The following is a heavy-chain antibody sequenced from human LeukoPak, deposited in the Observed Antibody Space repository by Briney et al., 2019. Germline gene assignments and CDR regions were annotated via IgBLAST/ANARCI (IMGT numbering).Heavy chain of an antibody. CDR2: IYYSGST. CDR3: ARIPLIEAAAGVYYGMDV. J-gene: IGHJ6*02. Sequence: PSETLSLTCTVSGGSISSGGYYWSWIRQHPGKGLEWIGYIYYSGSTYYNPSLRSRVTISVDTSKNQFSLKLSSVTAADTAVYYCARIPLIEAAAGVYYGMDVWGQGTTVTVSS. V-gene: IGHV4-31*03. D-gene: IGHD6-13*01. CDR1: GGSISSGGYY.